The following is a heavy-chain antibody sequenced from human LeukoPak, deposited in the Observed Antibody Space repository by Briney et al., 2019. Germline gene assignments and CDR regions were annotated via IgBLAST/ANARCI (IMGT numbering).Heavy chain of an antibody. Sequence: GGSLRLSCGASGFTFSDYWVSWVRQAPGKGLEWVSAISGSGGSTYYADSVKGRFTISRDNSKNTLYLQMNSLRAEDTAVYYCAKDQESYGFFDYWGQGTLVTVSS. CDR1: GFTFSDYW. J-gene: IGHJ4*02. V-gene: IGHV3-23*01. D-gene: IGHD1-26*01. CDR2: ISGSGGST. CDR3: AKDQESYGFFDY.